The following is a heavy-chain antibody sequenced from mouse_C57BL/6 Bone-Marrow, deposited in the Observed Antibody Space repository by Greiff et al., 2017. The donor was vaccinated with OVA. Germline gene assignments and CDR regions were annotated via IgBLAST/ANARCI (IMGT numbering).Heavy chain of an antibody. Sequence: EAKLVESGGGLVKPGGSLKLSCAASGFTFSDYGMHWVRQAPEKGLEWVAYISSGSSTIYYADTVKGRFTISRDNAKNTLFLQMTSLRSEDTAMYYCALNWVFDYWGQGTTLTVSS. D-gene: IGHD4-1*01. V-gene: IGHV5-17*01. CDR3: ALNWVFDY. CDR2: ISSGSSTI. J-gene: IGHJ2*01. CDR1: GFTFSDYG.